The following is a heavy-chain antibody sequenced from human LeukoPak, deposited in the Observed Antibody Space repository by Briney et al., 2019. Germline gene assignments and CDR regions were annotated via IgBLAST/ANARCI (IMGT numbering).Heavy chain of an antibody. J-gene: IGHJ6*02. CDR1: GFTFSSYW. V-gene: IGHV3-7*01. CDR3: ARDMRSWYYYGMDV. D-gene: IGHD2-2*01. Sequence: GGSLRLSCAASGFTFSSYWMSWVRQAPGKGLEWVANIKQDGSEKYYVDSVKGRFTISRDNAKNSLYLQMNSLRAEDTAVYYCARDMRSWYYYGMDVWGQGTTVTVPS. CDR2: IKQDGSEK.